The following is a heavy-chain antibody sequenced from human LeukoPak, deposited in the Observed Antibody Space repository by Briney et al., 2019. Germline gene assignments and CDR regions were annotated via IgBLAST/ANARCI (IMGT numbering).Heavy chain of an antibody. CDR3: ARDRPYGGKGDFDF. D-gene: IGHD4-23*01. V-gene: IGHV3-66*01. CDR1: GFTVSSNY. CDR2: IYSGGST. J-gene: IGHJ4*02. Sequence: GGSLRLSCAASGFTVSSNYMSWVRQAPGKGLEWVSVIYSGGSTYYADSVKGRFSISRDNSKNTLYLQMNSLRAEDTAVYYCARDRPYGGKGDFDFWGQGTLVTASS.